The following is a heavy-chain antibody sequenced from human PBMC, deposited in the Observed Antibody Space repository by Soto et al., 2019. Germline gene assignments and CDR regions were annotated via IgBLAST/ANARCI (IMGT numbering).Heavy chain of an antibody. CDR2: ISAYNGNT. J-gene: IGHJ6*02. CDR1: GYTFTSYG. D-gene: IGHD3-10*01. CDR3: AMGSGSYYLYYYYYGMDV. Sequence: ASVKVSCKASGYTFTSYGINWVRQAPGQGLEWMGWISAYNGNTNYAQKLQGRVTMTTDTSTSTAYMELRSLRSDDTAVYYCAMGSGSYYLYYYYYGMDVWGQGTTVTVSS. V-gene: IGHV1-18*01.